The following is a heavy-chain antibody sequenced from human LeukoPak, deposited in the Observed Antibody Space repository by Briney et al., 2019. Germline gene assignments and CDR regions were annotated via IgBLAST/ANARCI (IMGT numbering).Heavy chain of an antibody. J-gene: IGHJ4*02. Sequence: SETLSLTCSVSGGSISSSDYYWGWLRQPPGKGLEWTGSIYHSGSTYYNPSLKSRVTISVDTSKNQFSLKLSSVTAADTAVYYCARDPNYVTSGAPFDYWGQGTLVTVSS. CDR2: IYHSGST. V-gene: IGHV4-39*07. CDR1: GGSISSSDYY. CDR3: ARDPNYVTSGAPFDY. D-gene: IGHD4-17*01.